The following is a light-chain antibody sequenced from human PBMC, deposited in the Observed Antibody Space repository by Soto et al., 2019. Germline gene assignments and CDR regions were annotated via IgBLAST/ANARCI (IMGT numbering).Light chain of an antibody. CDR3: GTWDRNLRIGV. Sequence: QSVLTQPPSVSAAPGQRVTLSCSGSNSNIANNYVSWYQHLPGTGPKLLIYDNNKRPSGISDRFSASKSGTSATLAITGLQTGDEGHYYCGTWDRNLRIGVFGGGTKLTVL. CDR2: DNN. J-gene: IGLJ3*02. CDR1: NSNIANNY. V-gene: IGLV1-51*01.